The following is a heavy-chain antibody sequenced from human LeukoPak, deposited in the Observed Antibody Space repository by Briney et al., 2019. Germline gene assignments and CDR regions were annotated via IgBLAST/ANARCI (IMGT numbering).Heavy chain of an antibody. J-gene: IGHJ4*02. CDR3: AKDWRDFDY. V-gene: IGHV3-7*01. CDR1: GFTFSSYW. CDR2: IKQDGSEK. Sequence: GGSLRLSCAASGFTFSSYWMSWVRQAPGKGLEWVANIKQDGSEKYYVDSVKGRFTISRDNSKNTLYLQMNSLRAEDTAVYYCAKDWRDFDYWGQGTLVTVSS.